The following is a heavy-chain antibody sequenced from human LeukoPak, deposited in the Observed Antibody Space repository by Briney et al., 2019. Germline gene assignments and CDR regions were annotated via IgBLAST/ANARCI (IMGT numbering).Heavy chain of an antibody. CDR2: INPSGGST. Sequence: ASVKVSCKASGYTFTSYHMHWVRQAPGQGLEWMGIINPSGGSTSYAQKFQGRVTMTRDTSTSTVYMELSSLRSEDTAVYYCASSLIQLWLYYYYGMDVWGQGTTVTVSS. V-gene: IGHV1-46*01. CDR3: ASSLIQLWLYYYYGMDV. CDR1: GYTFTSYH. J-gene: IGHJ6*02. D-gene: IGHD5-18*01.